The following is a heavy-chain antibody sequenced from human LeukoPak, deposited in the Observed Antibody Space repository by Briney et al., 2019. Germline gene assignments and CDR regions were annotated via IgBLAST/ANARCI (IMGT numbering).Heavy chain of an antibody. V-gene: IGHV3-21*01. CDR2: IISSSTYI. CDR1: GFTFSSYS. D-gene: IGHD6-6*01. CDR3: ARDGNIAARPYYYYYMDV. J-gene: IGHJ6*03. Sequence: GGSLRLPCAASGFTFSSYSMNWVRQAPGKGLEWVSTIISSSTYIYYADSVKGRFTISRDNAKNSLYLQMNSLRAEDAAVYYCARDGNIAARPYYYYYMDVWGKGTTVTVSS.